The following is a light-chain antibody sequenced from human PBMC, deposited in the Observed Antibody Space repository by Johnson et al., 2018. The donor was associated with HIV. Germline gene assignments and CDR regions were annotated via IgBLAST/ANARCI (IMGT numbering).Light chain of an antibody. CDR1: SSNIGKNY. Sequence: QSALTQPPSVSAAPGQKVTISCSGSSSNIGKNYVSWYQQLPGTAPKLLIYENNKRPSGIPDRFSGSKSGTSATLGITGLQTGDEADYYCGTWDSSLSASYVFGTGTKVTVL. CDR3: GTWDSSLSASYV. V-gene: IGLV1-51*02. J-gene: IGLJ1*01. CDR2: ENN.